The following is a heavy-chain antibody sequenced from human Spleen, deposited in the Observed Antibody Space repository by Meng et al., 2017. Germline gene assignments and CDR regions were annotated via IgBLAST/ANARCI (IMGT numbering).Heavy chain of an antibody. CDR3: ARDATRGGDFDY. Sequence: GGSLRLSCAASGFTFRSYWMSWVRQAPGKGLEWVANIKQDGSEKYYVDSVKGRFTISRDNAKISLDLQMNSLRAEDTAVYYCARDATRGGDFDYWVQGTLVTVSS. V-gene: IGHV3-7*01. CDR1: GFTFRSYW. J-gene: IGHJ4*02. CDR2: IKQDGSEK. D-gene: IGHD4-17*01.